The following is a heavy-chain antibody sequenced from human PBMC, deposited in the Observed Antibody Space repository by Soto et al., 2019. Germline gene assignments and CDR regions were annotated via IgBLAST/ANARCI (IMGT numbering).Heavy chain of an antibody. Sequence: RSLSCAASRFTFSVFGMHLVPQAPGTGLEWVAVVSNDGRSEHYADSVRGRFTVSRGNSKNTLYLQMNSLRATDTAVYYSANTITTSGDSTGRGAFIDNWGQGALVTVSS. CDR1: RFTFSVFG. CDR3: ANTITTSGDSTGRGAFIDN. CDR2: VSNDGRSE. V-gene: IGHV3-30*18. D-gene: IGHD3-3*01. J-gene: IGHJ4*02.